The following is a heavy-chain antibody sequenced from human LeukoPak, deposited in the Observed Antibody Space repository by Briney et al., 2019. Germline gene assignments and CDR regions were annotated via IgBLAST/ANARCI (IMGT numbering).Heavy chain of an antibody. CDR2: ISSSSSTI. CDR1: GFIFSTYS. V-gene: IGHV3-48*01. J-gene: IGHJ6*04. CDR3: ARDDHYNYYCMDV. Sequence: GGSLRLSCAASGFIFSTYSMNWVRQAPGKGREWVSYISSSSSTIYHADSVKGRFTISRDNAENSLYLQMNSLGAEDTAVYYCARDDHYNYYCMDVWGKGTTVTGSS.